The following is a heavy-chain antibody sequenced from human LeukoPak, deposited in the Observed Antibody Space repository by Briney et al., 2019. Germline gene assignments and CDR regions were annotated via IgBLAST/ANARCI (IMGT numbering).Heavy chain of an antibody. J-gene: IGHJ5*02. Sequence: PSETLSLTCAVYGGSFSGYYWSWIRQPPGKGLEWIGEINHSGSTNYNPSLKSRVTISVDTSKNQFSLKLSSVTAADTAVYYCARGHSSGWYKGCSWFDPWGQGTLVTVSS. V-gene: IGHV4-34*01. D-gene: IGHD6-19*01. CDR1: GGSFSGYY. CDR2: INHSGST. CDR3: ARGHSSGWYKGCSWFDP.